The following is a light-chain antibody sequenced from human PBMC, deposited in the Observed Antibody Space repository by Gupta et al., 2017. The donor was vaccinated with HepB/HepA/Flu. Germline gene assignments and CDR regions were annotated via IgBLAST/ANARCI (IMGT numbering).Light chain of an antibody. Sequence: DIQMTQSPASLSASVGDRVTITCQASQDIANYLNWYQQKPGEAPNLLIYDTSTLEAGVPSRFSGTGSGTNFTFTISSLQPEDFATYYCQHYDNLLGCSFGQGTKLEIK. CDR2: DTS. V-gene: IGKV1-33*01. CDR1: QDIANY. J-gene: IGKJ2*04. CDR3: QHYDNLLGCS.